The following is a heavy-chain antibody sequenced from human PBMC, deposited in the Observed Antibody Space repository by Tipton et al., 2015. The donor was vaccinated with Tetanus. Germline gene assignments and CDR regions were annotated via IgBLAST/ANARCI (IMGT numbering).Heavy chain of an antibody. D-gene: IGHD3-10*01. CDR3: ASGVTLDF. J-gene: IGHJ4*02. V-gene: IGHV3-21*01. CDR1: GFTFSNYA. Sequence: SLRLSCAASGFTFSNYAMNWVRQAPGKGLEWVSSISSRNSYIYYADSVKGRFTVSRDNAESSLYLQMNSLRPEDTAVYYCASGVTLDFWGKGTLVSVSS. CDR2: ISSRNSYI.